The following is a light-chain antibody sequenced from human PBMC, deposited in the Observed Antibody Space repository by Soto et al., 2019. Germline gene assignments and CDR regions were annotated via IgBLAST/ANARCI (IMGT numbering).Light chain of an antibody. Sequence: ESLLTQSPGTLSLSPGERATLSCRASQTVNSRHLNWYQHKPGQAPRLLLYGASIRAAGIPDRCRGSRSGADFSLTITRLEPEDSAVYYCQQFDGSRPAFTFGQGTKLEI. V-gene: IGKV3-20*01. CDR3: QQFDGSRPAFT. J-gene: IGKJ2*01. CDR1: QTVNSRH. CDR2: GAS.